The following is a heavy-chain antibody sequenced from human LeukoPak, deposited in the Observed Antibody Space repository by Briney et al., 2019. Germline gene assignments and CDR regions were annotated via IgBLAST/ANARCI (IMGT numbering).Heavy chain of an antibody. CDR2: IYSGGST. CDR1: GFTVSSNY. J-gene: IGHJ4*02. V-gene: IGHV3-66*01. D-gene: IGHD3-22*01. CDR3: AKDGGYDSSGDDY. Sequence: GGSLRLSCAASGFTVSSNYMSWVRQAPGKGLEWVSVIYSGGSTYYADSVKGRFTISRDNSKNTLYLQMNSLRAEDTAVYYCAKDGGYDSSGDDYWGQRTLVTVSS.